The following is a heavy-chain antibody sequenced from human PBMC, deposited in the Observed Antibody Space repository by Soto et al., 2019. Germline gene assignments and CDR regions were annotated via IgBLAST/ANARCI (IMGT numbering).Heavy chain of an antibody. Sequence: SVKVSCKASGFTFTSSAVQWVRQARGQRLEWIGWIDVGSGNTNYAQKFQERVTITRDMSTSTAYMEPSSLRSEDTAVYYCAADPSAASNYYYYYGMDVWGQGTTVTVSS. CDR3: AADPSAASNYYYYYGMDV. J-gene: IGHJ6*02. CDR2: IDVGSGNT. V-gene: IGHV1-58*01. CDR1: GFTFTSSA. D-gene: IGHD2-15*01.